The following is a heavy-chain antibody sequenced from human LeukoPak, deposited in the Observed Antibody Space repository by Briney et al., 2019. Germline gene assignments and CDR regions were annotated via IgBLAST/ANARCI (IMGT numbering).Heavy chain of an antibody. D-gene: IGHD6-19*01. Sequence: PGGSLRLSCAASGFTFNQYGLHWVRQAPGKGLEWVAVISYDGSNKYYADSVKGRFTISRDNSKNTLYLQMNSLRAEDTAVYYCARDQRPVALDYWGQGTLVTVSS. CDR1: GFTFNQYG. CDR2: ISYDGSNK. CDR3: ARDQRPVALDY. V-gene: IGHV3-30*04. J-gene: IGHJ4*02.